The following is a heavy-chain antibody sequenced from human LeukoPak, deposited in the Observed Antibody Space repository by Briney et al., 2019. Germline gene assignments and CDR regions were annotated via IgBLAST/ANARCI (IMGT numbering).Heavy chain of an antibody. CDR3: ARDQLSAFGGYEGDY. D-gene: IGHD2-2*01. J-gene: IGHJ4*02. Sequence: GASVKVSCKASGYTFTGYYMHWVRQAPVQGLEWMGWINPKSGGTNYAQKFQGRVTMTRDTSISTAYMELGRLRSDGASVYYCARDQLSAFGGYEGDYWGQGTLVTVSS. CDR1: GYTFTGYY. V-gene: IGHV1-2*02. CDR2: INPKSGGT.